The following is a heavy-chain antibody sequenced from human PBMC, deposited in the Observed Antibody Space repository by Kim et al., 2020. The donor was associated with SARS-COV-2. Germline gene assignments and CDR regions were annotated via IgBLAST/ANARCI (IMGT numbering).Heavy chain of an antibody. CDR3: ARDQQWLGPVHFDY. Sequence: VDAVKGRFTISRDNAKNSLYLQMNSLRAEDTAVYYCARDQQWLGPVHFDYWGQGTLVTVSS. J-gene: IGHJ4*02. D-gene: IGHD6-19*01. V-gene: IGHV3-7*01.